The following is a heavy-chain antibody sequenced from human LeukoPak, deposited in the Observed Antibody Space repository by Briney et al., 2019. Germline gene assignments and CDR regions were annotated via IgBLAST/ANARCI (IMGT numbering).Heavy chain of an antibody. Sequence: GGSLRLSCAASGFTFSTYAMSWVRQAPGKGLEWVSSINSAGTNTYYADSVRGRFTISRDNSKNTLYLQMNSLRAEDAAVYYCASHFPPWSGLDYWGQGTPVTVSS. CDR3: ASHFPPWSGLDY. CDR1: GFTFSTYA. CDR2: INSAGTNT. V-gene: IGHV3-23*01. D-gene: IGHD3-3*02. J-gene: IGHJ4*02.